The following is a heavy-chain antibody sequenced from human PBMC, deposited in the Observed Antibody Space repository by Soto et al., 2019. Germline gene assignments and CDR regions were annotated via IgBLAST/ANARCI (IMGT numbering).Heavy chain of an antibody. D-gene: IGHD3-3*01. V-gene: IGHV3-7*05. Sequence: GGSLRLSCAASGFTFSSYWMTWVRQAPGKGLEWVANIKQDGSEKYYVDSVKGRFTISRDNAKNSLYLQMNSLRAEDTAVYYCARDQFPYYDFWSGFLSLDYWGQGTLVTVSS. CDR1: GFTFSSYW. CDR2: IKQDGSEK. CDR3: ARDQFPYYDFWSGFLSLDY. J-gene: IGHJ4*02.